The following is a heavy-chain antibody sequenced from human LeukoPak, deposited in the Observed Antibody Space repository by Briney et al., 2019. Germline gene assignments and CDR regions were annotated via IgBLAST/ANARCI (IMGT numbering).Heavy chain of an antibody. D-gene: IGHD3-10*01. CDR2: TYYSGST. V-gene: IGHV4-39*07. J-gene: IGHJ5*02. Sequence: SETLSLTCTVSGGSISCYSYSWAWIRQPPGKGLEWIGSTYYSGSTYYNPSLKSRVAISIDTSKNHFSLKLSSVTAADTAVYYCAKNQGITLVRGVITPNWFDPWGQGTLVTVSS. CDR3: AKNQGITLVRGVITPNWFDP. CDR1: GGSISCYSYS.